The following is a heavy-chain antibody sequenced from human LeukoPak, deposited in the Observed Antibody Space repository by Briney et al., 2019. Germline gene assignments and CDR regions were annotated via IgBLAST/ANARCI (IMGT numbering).Heavy chain of an antibody. CDR1: GFTFSGFG. J-gene: IGHJ6*03. CDR3: ARDKTTIVRGGPSYYYYMDV. Sequence: GGSLRLSCAASGFTFSGFGMHWVRQAPGKGLEWVAYIHTDQTIQYYADSVKGRFTISRDNAKNTLYLQMNSLRAEDTAVYYCARDKTTIVRGGPSYYYYMDVWGKGTTVTISS. CDR2: IHTDQTIQ. V-gene: IGHV3-30*02. D-gene: IGHD3-10*01.